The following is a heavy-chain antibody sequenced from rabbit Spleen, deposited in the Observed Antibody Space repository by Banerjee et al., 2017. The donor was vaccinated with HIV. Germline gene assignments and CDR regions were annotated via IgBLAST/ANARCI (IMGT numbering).Heavy chain of an antibody. J-gene: IGHJ6*01. Sequence: QEQLEESGGDLVKPEGSLTLTCTASGVSFSSSSYMCWVRQAPGKGLEWIACIDTGSSAFTYYATWAKGRFACSKTSSTTVTLQMTSLTAADTATYFCARGIPYGFAGDTYPPYAMDLWGQGTLVTVS. D-gene: IGHD6-1*01. CDR3: ARGIPYGFAGDTYPPYAMDL. CDR2: IDTGSSAFT. CDR1: GVSFSSSSY. V-gene: IGHV1S45*01.